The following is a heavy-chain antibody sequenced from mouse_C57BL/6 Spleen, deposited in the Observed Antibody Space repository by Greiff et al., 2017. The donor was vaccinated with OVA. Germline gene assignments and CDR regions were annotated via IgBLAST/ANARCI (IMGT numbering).Heavy chain of an antibody. J-gene: IGHJ2*01. CDR1: GYAFSSYW. CDR2: IYPGDGDT. Sequence: QVQLQQSGAELVKPGASVKISCKASGYAFSSYWMNWVKQRPGKGLEWIGQIYPGDGDTNYNGKFKGKATLSADKSSITAYMQLSSLTSEDSAVYFWARWMVLGSGYDYDESYFDYWGQGTTLTVSS. D-gene: IGHD2-4*01. V-gene: IGHV1-80*01. CDR3: ARWMVLGSGYDYDESYFDY.